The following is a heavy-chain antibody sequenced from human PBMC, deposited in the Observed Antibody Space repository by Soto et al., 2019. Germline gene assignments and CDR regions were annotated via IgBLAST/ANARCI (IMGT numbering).Heavy chain of an antibody. CDR2: INAGNGNT. J-gene: IGHJ3*02. CDR1: GYTFTSYA. V-gene: IGHV1-3*01. Sequence: ASVKVSCKDSGYTFTSYAMHWVRQAPGQRLEWMGWINAGNGNTKYSQKFQGRVTITRDTSASTAYMELSSLRSEDTAVYYCARNYYDILTGYYTSAFDIWGQGTMVTVSS. CDR3: ARNYYDILTGYYTSAFDI. D-gene: IGHD3-9*01.